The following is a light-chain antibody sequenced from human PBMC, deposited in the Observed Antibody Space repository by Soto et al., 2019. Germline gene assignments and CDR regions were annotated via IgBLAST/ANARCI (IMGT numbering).Light chain of an antibody. V-gene: IGLV1-40*01. J-gene: IGLJ1*01. Sequence: QSVLTQPPSVSGAPGQRVTISCTGSSSNVGTGYDVHWYQQLPGTAPKLVIYGNYNRPSGVPDRFSGSNSGTSASLAITGLQAEDEADYYCLSYDSSLSGWVFGTGTKLTVL. CDR3: LSYDSSLSGWV. CDR1: SSNVGTGYD. CDR2: GNY.